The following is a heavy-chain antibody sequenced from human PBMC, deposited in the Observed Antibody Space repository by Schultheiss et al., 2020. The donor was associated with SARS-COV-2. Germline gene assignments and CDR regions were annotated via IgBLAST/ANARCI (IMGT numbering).Heavy chain of an antibody. V-gene: IGHV3-7*01. J-gene: IGHJ4*02. CDR3: ARDAQPWEPTGSFDY. Sequence: GGSLRLSCAASGFTVSSNYMSWVRQAPGKGLEWVANIKEDGSEKNCVDSVKGRFTISRDNAKNSLYLQMNSLRAEDTAVYYCARDAQPWEPTGSFDYWGQGTLVTVSS. D-gene: IGHD1-26*01. CDR2: IKEDGSEK. CDR1: GFTVSSNY.